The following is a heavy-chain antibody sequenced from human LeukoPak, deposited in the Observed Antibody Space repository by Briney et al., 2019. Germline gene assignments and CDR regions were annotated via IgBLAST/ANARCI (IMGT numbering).Heavy chain of an antibody. V-gene: IGHV3-74*01. Sequence: GGSLRLSCAASGFTLSSYWMHWVRQAPGKGLVWVSRMESGSGTTYADSVKGRFTISRDSAKNTLYLQMDSLRAEDTAVYYCVRDSPHQNAFDMWGQGTMVTVSS. J-gene: IGHJ3*02. CDR2: MESGSGT. CDR3: VRDSPHQNAFDM. CDR1: GFTLSSYW.